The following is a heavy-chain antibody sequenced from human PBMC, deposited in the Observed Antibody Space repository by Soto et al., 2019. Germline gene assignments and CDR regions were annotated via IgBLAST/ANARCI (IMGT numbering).Heavy chain of an antibody. Sequence: QVQLQQWGAGLLKPSDTLSLTCAVYGGCFSGYYWSWIRQSPVKGLEWIGEINHSGSTNYTPSLKSRVTISVDTSKNHFSLKLSSGTAADTAVYYWARGGPSSHPREGFDYWGQGTLVTVSS. CDR1: GGCFSGYY. V-gene: IGHV4-34*01. CDR3: ARGGPSSHPREGFDY. CDR2: INHSGST. D-gene: IGHD1-26*01. J-gene: IGHJ4*02.